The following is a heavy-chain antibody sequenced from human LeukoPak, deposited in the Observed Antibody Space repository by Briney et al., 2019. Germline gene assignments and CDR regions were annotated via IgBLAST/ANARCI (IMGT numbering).Heavy chain of an antibody. J-gene: IGHJ6*02. CDR3: ARAPPIAVASFFATPYYYYGMDV. D-gene: IGHD6-19*01. CDR2: IYYSGST. Sequence: SETLSLTCTVSGGSISSYYWSWIRQPPGKGLEWLGYIYYSGSTNYNPSLKSRVTISVDTSKNQFSLKLSSVTAADTAVYYCARAPPIAVASFFATPYYYYGMDVWGQGTTVTVSS. CDR1: GGSISSYY. V-gene: IGHV4-59*01.